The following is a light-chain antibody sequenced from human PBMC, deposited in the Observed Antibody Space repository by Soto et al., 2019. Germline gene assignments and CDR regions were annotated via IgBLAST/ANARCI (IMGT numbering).Light chain of an antibody. CDR1: QGINSW. V-gene: IGKV1D-16*01. J-gene: IGKJ4*01. Sequence: DIQMTQSPSSLSASVGDRVTITCRASQGINSWLSWYQQKPEKAPKSLIYAASNLESGVPSRFSGSGSGTDFTLTISSLQPEDIATYYCQQYDSDPLTFGGGTKGESK. CDR2: AAS. CDR3: QQYDSDPLT.